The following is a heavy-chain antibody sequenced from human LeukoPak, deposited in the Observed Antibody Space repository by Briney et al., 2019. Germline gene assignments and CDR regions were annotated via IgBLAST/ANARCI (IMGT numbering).Heavy chain of an antibody. V-gene: IGHV4-34*01. CDR1: GGSFSGYY. Sequence: SETLSLTCAVHGGSFSGYYWGWIRQPPGKGLEFIGSIYYSGSTCYNPSLKSRVTISVDTSKNQFSLKLSSVTAADTAVYYCARDGRGLGFYYYYMDVWGKGTTVTVSS. J-gene: IGHJ6*03. CDR3: ARDGRGLGFYYYYMDV. CDR2: IYYSGST. D-gene: IGHD2-8*01.